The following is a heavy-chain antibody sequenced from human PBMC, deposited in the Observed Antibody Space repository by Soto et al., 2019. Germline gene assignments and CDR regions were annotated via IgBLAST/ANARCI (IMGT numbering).Heavy chain of an antibody. CDR3: ARVRGYDSFGFDY. V-gene: IGHV3-72*01. J-gene: IGHJ4*02. CDR2: TRNKANSYTT. CDR1: GFIFSDHY. Sequence: EVQLVESGGGLVQPGGSLRLSCAASGFIFSDHYMDWVRQAPGKGLEWVGRTRNKANSYTTEYAASVKGRFTISRDESKNFLYLQMNSLKDDDTAVYYCARVRGYDSFGFDYWGEGTLVTVSS. D-gene: IGHD5-12*01.